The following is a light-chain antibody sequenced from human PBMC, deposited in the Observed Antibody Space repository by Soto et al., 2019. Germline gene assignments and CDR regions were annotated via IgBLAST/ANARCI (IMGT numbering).Light chain of an antibody. Sequence: QLVLTQPPSVSGAPGQRVTISCTGSSSNIGAGYDVHWYQHLPGTAPKLLVYGNSNRPSGVPDRFSGSKSGTSASLAITGLQAEDEADYHCQSYDSRLSGSVFGGGTKLTVL. CDR3: QSYDSRLSGSV. J-gene: IGLJ2*01. V-gene: IGLV1-40*01. CDR2: GNS. CDR1: SSNIGAGYD.